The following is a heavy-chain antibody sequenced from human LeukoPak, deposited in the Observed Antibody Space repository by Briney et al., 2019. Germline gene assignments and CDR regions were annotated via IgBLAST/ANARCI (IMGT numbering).Heavy chain of an antibody. D-gene: IGHD3-22*01. CDR2: IYTSGST. Sequence: SETLSLTCTVSGGSISSYYWSWIRQPAGKGLEWIGRIYTSGSTNYNPSLKSRVTMSVDTSKNQFSLKLSSVTAADTAVYYCAREYYYDSSGYPWFDPWGQGTLVTVSS. J-gene: IGHJ5*02. CDR3: AREYYYDSSGYPWFDP. CDR1: GGSISSYY. V-gene: IGHV4-4*07.